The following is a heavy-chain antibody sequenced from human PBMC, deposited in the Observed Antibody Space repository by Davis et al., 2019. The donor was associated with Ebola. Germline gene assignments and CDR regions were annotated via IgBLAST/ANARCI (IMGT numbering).Heavy chain of an antibody. J-gene: IGHJ6*02. CDR2: ISSSGSTI. CDR3: ARDQASGNPYYYYYGMDV. CDR1: GGSFSGYY. Sequence: LSLTCAVYGGSFSGYYMSWIRQAPGKGLEWVSYISSSGSTIYYADSVKGRFTISRDNAKNSLYLQMNSLRAEDTAVYYCARDQASGNPYYYYYGMDVWGQGTTVTVSS. V-gene: IGHV3-11*01. D-gene: IGHD4-23*01.